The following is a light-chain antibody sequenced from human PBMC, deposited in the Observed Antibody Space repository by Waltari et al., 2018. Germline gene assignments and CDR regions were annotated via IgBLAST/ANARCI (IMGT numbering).Light chain of an antibody. CDR3: QQCGNSPYT. CDR2: GAS. CDR1: QSVSSNY. J-gene: IGKJ2*01. V-gene: IGKV3-20*01. Sequence: EIVFTQSPGPLSLSPGERATLPCRASQSVSSNYLAWYQQKPGQAPRLLIYGASNRATGIPDRCSGSGSGTDFTLTISRLEPEDFAVYYCQQCGNSPYTFGQGTKLEI.